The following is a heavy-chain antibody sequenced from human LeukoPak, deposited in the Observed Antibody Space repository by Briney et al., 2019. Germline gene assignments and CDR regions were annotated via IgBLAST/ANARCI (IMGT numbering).Heavy chain of an antibody. V-gene: IGHV4-61*01. J-gene: IGHJ6*03. CDR1: GYSISSGYY. D-gene: IGHD6-19*01. CDR3: ARGLTSSGWPYYYYYYMDV. Sequence: MPSETLSLTCTVSGYSISSGYYWGWIRQPPGKGLEWIGYIYYSGSTNYNPSLKSRVTISVDTSKNQFSLKLSSVAAADTAVYYCARGLTSSGWPYYYYYYMDVWGKGTTVTVSS. CDR2: IYYSGST.